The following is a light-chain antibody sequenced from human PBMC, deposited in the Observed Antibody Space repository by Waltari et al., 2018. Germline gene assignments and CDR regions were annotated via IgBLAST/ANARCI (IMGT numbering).Light chain of an antibody. CDR1: SSDVGGYNY. CDR3: SSYAGSNNGHYV. CDR2: EVS. J-gene: IGLJ1*01. Sequence: QSALTQPPSASGSPGQSVTISCTGTSSDVGGYNYLSWFQQHPGKAPKLLIYEVSKRPSGVPDRFSGSKSGNTASLAVSGLQAEDEADYYCSSYAGSNNGHYVFGTGTKVTVL. V-gene: IGLV2-8*01.